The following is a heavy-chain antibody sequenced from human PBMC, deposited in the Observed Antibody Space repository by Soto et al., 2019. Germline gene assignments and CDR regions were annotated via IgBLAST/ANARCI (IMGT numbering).Heavy chain of an antibody. CDR2: IIPILGIA. Sequence: QVQLVQSGAEVKKPGSSVKVSCKASGGTFSSYTISWVRQAPGQGLEWMGRIIPILGIANYAQKFQGRVTITADKSTSTDDMELSSLSSEDTAVYYCARQDRGRQQRADYWGQGTLVTVSS. D-gene: IGHD6-13*01. CDR1: GGTFSSYT. CDR3: ARQDRGRQQRADY. V-gene: IGHV1-69*02. J-gene: IGHJ4*02.